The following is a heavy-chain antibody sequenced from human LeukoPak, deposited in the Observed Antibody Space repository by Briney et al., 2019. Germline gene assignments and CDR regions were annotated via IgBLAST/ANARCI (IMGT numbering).Heavy chain of an antibody. V-gene: IGHV3-43*02. Sequence: GGSLRLSCAASGFTFDDYAMHWVRQAPGKGLEWVSLISGDGGSTYYADSAKSRFTISRDNSKNSLYLQMNGLRTEDTALYYCAKDISGVELGRGPGYWGQGTLVTVSS. CDR1: GFTFDDYA. D-gene: IGHD3-10*01. CDR3: AKDISGVELGRGPGY. CDR2: ISGDGGST. J-gene: IGHJ4*02.